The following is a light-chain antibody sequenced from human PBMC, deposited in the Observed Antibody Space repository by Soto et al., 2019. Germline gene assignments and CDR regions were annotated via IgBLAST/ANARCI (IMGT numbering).Light chain of an antibody. J-gene: IGKJ3*01. Sequence: EIVLTQSPATLSLSPGERATLSCRASQGVSSNLAWYQQKPGQAPRLLIYGASNRATGIPARFSGSGSGTEFTLTISSLEPEDLAVYYCQQRSNWPRTFGPGTKVDIK. V-gene: IGKV3-11*01. CDR3: QQRSNWPRT. CDR2: GAS. CDR1: QGVSSN.